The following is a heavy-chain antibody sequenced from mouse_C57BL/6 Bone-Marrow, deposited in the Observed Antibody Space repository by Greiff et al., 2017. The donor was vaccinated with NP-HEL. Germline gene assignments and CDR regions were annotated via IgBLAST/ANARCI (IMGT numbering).Heavy chain of an antibody. CDR1: RYAFTNYL. J-gene: IGHJ2*01. D-gene: IGHD2-3*01. CDR2: IHPGSGGT. Sequence: QVQLQQSGAELVRPGTSVKVSCKASRYAFTNYLIEWVKQRPGQGLEWIGVIHPGSGGTNYNVMFKGQATLTAAKSSSTAYKQLSRLTSEDSAVYFCATAYDGYPYYFDHWGQGTTLTVSS. V-gene: IGHV1-54*01. CDR3: ATAYDGYPYYFDH.